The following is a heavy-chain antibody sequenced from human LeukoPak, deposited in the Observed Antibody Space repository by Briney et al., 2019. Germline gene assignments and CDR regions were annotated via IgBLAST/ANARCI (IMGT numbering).Heavy chain of an antibody. CDR1: GGSISSYY. Sequence: KASETLSLTCTVSGGSISSYYWSRIRQPPGKGLEWIGYIYYSGSTTYNPSLKSRVTISVDTSKNQFSLKLSSVTAADTAVYYCARDSGSYFFDYWGQGTLVTVSS. CDR3: ARDSGSYFFDY. J-gene: IGHJ4*02. CDR2: IYYSGST. D-gene: IGHD1-26*01. V-gene: IGHV4-59*12.